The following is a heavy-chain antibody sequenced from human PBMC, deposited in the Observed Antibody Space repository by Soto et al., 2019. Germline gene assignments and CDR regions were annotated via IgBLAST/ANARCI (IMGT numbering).Heavy chain of an antibody. V-gene: IGHV3-30*18. D-gene: IGHD2-2*02. CDR2: ISHDSINK. CDR3: AKVGGAVVLPALIHYFDF. J-gene: IGHJ4*02. CDR1: AFTFSNYG. Sequence: GVSLRLSCAASAFTFSNYGMHWVRQAPGKGLEWVAVISHDSINKYYADSVKGRFTISRDNSKNTLYLQMNSLRVEDTAVYYCAKVGGAVVLPALIHYFDFWGQGTLVTVSS.